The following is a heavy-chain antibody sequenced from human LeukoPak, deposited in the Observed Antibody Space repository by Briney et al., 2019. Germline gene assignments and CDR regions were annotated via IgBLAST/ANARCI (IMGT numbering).Heavy chain of an antibody. V-gene: IGHV3-21*01. CDR3: AREESDSSGYYLYYFDY. D-gene: IGHD3-22*01. CDR2: ISSSSSYI. CDR1: GFTFSSYS. J-gene: IGHJ4*02. Sequence: PGGSLRLSCAASGFTFSSYSMNWVRQAPGKGLEWVSSISSSSSYIYYADSVKGRFTISRDNAKNSLYLQMNSLRAEDTAVYYCAREESDSSGYYLYYFDYWSQGTLVTVSS.